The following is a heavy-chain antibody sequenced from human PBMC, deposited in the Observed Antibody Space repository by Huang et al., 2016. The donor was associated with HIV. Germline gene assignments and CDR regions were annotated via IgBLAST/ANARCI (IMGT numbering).Heavy chain of an antibody. CDR2: IGGRVRGT. Sequence: EVQLLESGGGLVQTGGSLRLSCAASGFTFSTYAMSLVRQGPGMGLEWVSTIGGRVRGTDYADAVKGRFTISRDNSKNTLYLQMNSLRAEDTAVYYCARNTDSSSWYTDAFDIWGQGTMVTVSS. CDR3: ARNTDSSSWYTDAFDI. CDR1: GFTFSTYA. J-gene: IGHJ3*02. V-gene: IGHV3-23*01. D-gene: IGHD6-13*01.